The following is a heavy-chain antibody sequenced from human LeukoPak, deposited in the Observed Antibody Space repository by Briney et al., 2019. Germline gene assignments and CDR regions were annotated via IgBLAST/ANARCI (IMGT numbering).Heavy chain of an antibody. D-gene: IGHD5-12*01. Sequence: GGSLRLSCAASGFTVSTNYVSWVRQAPGKGLEWVSIIYSDATTSYADSVRGRFTISRDNSKNTVYLQMNSLRAEDTAVYYCAGGDMRGYVPNWGQGTLVTVSS. CDR1: GFTVSTNY. V-gene: IGHV3-53*01. CDR3: AGGDMRGYVPN. CDR2: IYSDATT. J-gene: IGHJ4*02.